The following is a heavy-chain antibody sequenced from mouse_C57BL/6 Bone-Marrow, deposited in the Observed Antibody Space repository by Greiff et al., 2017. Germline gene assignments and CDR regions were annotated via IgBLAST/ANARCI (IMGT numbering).Heavy chain of an antibody. D-gene: IGHD2-1*01. Sequence: QVQLQQPGAELVKPGASVKVSCKASGYTFTSYWMHWVKQRPGQGLEWIGRIHPSDSDTNYNQKFKGKATLTVDKSSSTAYMQLSSLTSDDSAVYYCAIEHGNSAWFAYWGQGTLVTVSA. CDR3: AIEHGNSAWFAY. V-gene: IGHV1-74*01. J-gene: IGHJ3*01. CDR2: IHPSDSDT. CDR1: GYTFTSYW.